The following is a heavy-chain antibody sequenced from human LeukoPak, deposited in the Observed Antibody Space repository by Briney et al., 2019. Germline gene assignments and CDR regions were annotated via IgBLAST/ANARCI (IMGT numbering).Heavy chain of an antibody. CDR2: IKQDGGEI. D-gene: IGHD3-9*01. J-gene: IGHJ6*03. Sequence: PGGSLRLSCAASGFTFSSYSMIWVRQAPGKGLEWVTNIKQDGGEIYYVDSVKGRFSISRDDAKNSLYLQMNNLRAEDTAVYYCARVGLDILTGYFYYYYMDVWGKGTTVTVSS. CDR3: ARVGLDILTGYFYYYYMDV. V-gene: IGHV3-7*01. CDR1: GFTFSSYS.